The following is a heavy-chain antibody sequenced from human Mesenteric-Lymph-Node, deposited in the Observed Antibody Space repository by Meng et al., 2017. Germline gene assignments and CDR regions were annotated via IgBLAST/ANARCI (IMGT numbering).Heavy chain of an antibody. Sequence: LRLSCTVSGGSISSGSYYWSWIRQPAGKGLEWIGRIYTSGSTNYNPSLKSRVTISVDTSKNQFSLKLSSVTAADTAVYYCARTPLMITFGGVNWFDPWGQGTLVTVSS. CDR1: GGSISSGSYY. V-gene: IGHV4-61*02. CDR3: ARTPLMITFGGVNWFDP. CDR2: IYTSGST. D-gene: IGHD3-16*01. J-gene: IGHJ5*02.